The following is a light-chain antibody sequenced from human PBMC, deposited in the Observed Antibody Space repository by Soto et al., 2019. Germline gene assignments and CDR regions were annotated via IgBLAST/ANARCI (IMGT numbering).Light chain of an antibody. CDR3: QTWGTDIP. J-gene: IGLJ3*02. CDR1: SGHRNYA. V-gene: IGLV4-69*02. Sequence: QSVLTQSPSASASLGASVKLTCTLDSGHRNYAIAWHQQQPGKGPRYLMKVNSDGSHNQGDGIPGRFSGSSSGAERYLIISSLQSEDEADYYCQTWGTDIPFGGGTKLTVL. CDR2: VNSDGSH.